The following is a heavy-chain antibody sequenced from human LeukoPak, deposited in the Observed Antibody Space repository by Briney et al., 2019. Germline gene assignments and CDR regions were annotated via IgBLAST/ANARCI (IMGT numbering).Heavy chain of an antibody. CDR1: SIRFAYYW. D-gene: IGHD1-26*01. CDR3: VASRLCGAFGF. CDR2: SDRDGDVR. J-gene: IGHJ4*02. V-gene: IGHV3-74*03. Sequence: PGGSLRLSCVGSSIRFAYYWMLWVRQAPGKPPVCGARSDRDGDVREYADSVKSRYTIPKVHARITIHSEMNRLKVEDTAIYYGVASRLCGAFGFWGQGSLVPVST.